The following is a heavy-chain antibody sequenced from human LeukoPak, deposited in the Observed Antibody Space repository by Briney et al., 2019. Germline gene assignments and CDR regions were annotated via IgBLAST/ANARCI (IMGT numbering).Heavy chain of an antibody. CDR1: GGSISSSKW. CDR3: ARESGVTTLDY. J-gene: IGHJ4*02. CDR2: IYHGGST. D-gene: IGHD4-17*01. Sequence: SETLSPTCAVSGGSISSSKWWSWVRQPPGKGLEWIGEIYHGGSTNYNPSPKSRATILVDKSKNQFSLNLTSVTAADTAVYYCARESGVTTLDYWGQGALVTVFS. V-gene: IGHV4-4*02.